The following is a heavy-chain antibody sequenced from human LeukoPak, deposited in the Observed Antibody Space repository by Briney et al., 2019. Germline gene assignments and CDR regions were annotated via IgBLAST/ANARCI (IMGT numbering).Heavy chain of an antibody. D-gene: IGHD3-3*01. V-gene: IGHV4-59*01. CDR3: ARLGDFWSGYYRWDWFDP. J-gene: IGHJ5*02. Sequence: SETLSLTCTVSGGSISSYYRSWIRQPPGKGLEWIGYIYYSGSTNYNPSLKSRVTISVDTSKNQFSLKLSSVTAADTAVYYCARLGDFWSGYYRWDWFDPWGQGTLVTVSS. CDR2: IYYSGST. CDR1: GGSISSYY.